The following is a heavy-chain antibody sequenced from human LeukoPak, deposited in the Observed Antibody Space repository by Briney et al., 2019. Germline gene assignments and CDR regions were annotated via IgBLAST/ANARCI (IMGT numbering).Heavy chain of an antibody. V-gene: IGHV4-59*01. CDR2: IYYSGST. J-gene: IGHJ4*02. CDR3: ARSRSLGYCSGGSCPIPDY. Sequence: SETLSLTCTVSGGSISNYYWSWIRQPPGKGLEWIGYIYYSGSTNYNPSLKSRVTISVDTSKNQFSLKLSSVTAADTAVYYCARSRSLGYCSGGSCPIPDYWGQGTLVTVSS. D-gene: IGHD2-15*01. CDR1: GGSISNYY.